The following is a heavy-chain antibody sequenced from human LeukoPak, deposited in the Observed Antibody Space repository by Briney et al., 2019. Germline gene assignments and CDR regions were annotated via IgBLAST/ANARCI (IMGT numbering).Heavy chain of an antibody. D-gene: IGHD4-23*01. CDR3: ARDPALEGTEDYRDFGGVESVDAFDV. V-gene: IGHV1-2*02. CDR2: INPNSGAT. CDR1: GYAFTGYY. J-gene: IGHJ3*01. Sequence: ASVKVSCKAFGYAFTGYYIHWVRQAPGQGLEWMGWINPNSGATKHAQKFQGRVTMTRDTSISTAYMALSTLTSDDTAVYYCARDPALEGTEDYRDFGGVESVDAFDVWGQGTMVTVFS.